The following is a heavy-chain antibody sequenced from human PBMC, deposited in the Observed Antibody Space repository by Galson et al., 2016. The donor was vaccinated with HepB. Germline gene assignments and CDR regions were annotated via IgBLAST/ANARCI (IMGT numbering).Heavy chain of an antibody. CDR2: IDPSGGST. Sequence: SVKVSCKASGYTFTSYYMHWVRQAPGQGLEWMGIIDPSGGSTSYAQKFQGRVTLTRVTSTSTVYMELSSLRSEDTAVYYCARESRLEISFDYWGQGTLVTVSS. J-gene: IGHJ4*02. CDR3: ARESRLEISFDY. D-gene: IGHD5-24*01. V-gene: IGHV1-46*01. CDR1: GYTFTSYY.